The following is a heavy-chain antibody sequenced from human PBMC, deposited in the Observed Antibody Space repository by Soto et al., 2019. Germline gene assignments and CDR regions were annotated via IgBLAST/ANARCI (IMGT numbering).Heavy chain of an antibody. J-gene: IGHJ3*02. CDR2: IWYDGSNK. Sequence: GGSLRLSCAASGFTFSSYGMHWVRQAPGKGLEWVAVIWYDGSNKYYADSVKGRFTISRDNSKNTLYLQMNSLRVEDTAVYYCARGIVGASHAFDIWGQGTMVTVSS. CDR3: ARGIVGASHAFDI. CDR1: GFTFSSYG. D-gene: IGHD1-26*01. V-gene: IGHV3-33*01.